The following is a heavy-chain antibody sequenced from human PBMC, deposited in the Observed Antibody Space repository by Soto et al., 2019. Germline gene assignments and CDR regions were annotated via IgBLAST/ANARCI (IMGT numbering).Heavy chain of an antibody. CDR1: GGSISSGGYY. CDR3: ARDRATDRCFDS. D-gene: IGHD1-26*01. V-gene: IGHV4-31*03. J-gene: IGHJ4*02. CDR2: IHYSGST. Sequence: QVQLQESGPGLVKPSQTLSLTCTVSGGSISSGGYYWSWIRQHPGKGLEWIGCIHYSGSTYYNPSLQSRVTISVDTSKSQFSLKLSSVTAADTAVYYCARDRATDRCFDSWGQGTLVTVSS.